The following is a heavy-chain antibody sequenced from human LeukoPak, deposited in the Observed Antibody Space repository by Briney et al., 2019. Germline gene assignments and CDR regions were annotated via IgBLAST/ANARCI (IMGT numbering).Heavy chain of an antibody. V-gene: IGHV3-23*01. D-gene: IGHD1-26*01. CDR3: AKDRFDSGSSEYNWFDP. CDR2: ISGSGGST. CDR1: GFTFSSYA. J-gene: IGHJ5*02. Sequence: PGGSLRLSCAASGFTFSSYAMSWVRQAPGKGLEWVSAISGSGGSTYYADSVKGRFTISRDNSKNTLYLQMNSLRAEDTAVYYCAKDRFDSGSSEYNWFDPWGQGTLVTVSS.